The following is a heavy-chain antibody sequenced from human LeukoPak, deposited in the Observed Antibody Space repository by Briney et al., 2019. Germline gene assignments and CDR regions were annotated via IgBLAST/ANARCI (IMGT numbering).Heavy chain of an antibody. CDR1: GYTFTSCD. CDR2: MNPNSGNT. CDR3: ASTSGYYFTGAFDI. Sequence: ASVKVSCKASGYTFTSCDINWVRQATGQGLEWMGWMNPNSGNTGYAQKFQGRVTMTRNTSISTAYMELSSLRSEDTAVYYCASTSGYYFTGAFDIWGQGTMVTVSS. J-gene: IGHJ3*02. V-gene: IGHV1-8*01. D-gene: IGHD3-22*01.